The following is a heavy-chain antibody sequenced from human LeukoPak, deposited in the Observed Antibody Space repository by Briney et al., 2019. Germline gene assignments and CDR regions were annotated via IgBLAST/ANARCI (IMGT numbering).Heavy chain of an antibody. D-gene: IGHD6-13*01. CDR2: IYSGGRT. J-gene: IGHJ6*03. CDR1: GFSVSTNY. Sequence: GSLRLSCASSGFSVSTNYMSWVRQAPGNGLEWVSFIYSGGRTDYADSVKGRFTISRDNSKNTLYLQMTSLRAEDTALYYCAKDATAVPGTVYMDVWGKGTTVTISS. V-gene: IGHV3-53*01. CDR3: AKDATAVPGTVYMDV.